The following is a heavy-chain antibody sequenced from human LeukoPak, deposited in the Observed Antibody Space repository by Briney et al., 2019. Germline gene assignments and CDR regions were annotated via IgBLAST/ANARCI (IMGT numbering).Heavy chain of an antibody. CDR3: AHTRARQQLVRVHPFDY. J-gene: IGHJ4*02. CDR2: IYWDDDK. Sequence: SGPTLVEPTQTLTLTCTFSGFSLSTSGVGVGWIRQPPGKALEWLALIYWDDDKRYSPSLKSRLTITKDTSKNQVVLTMTNMDPVDTATYYCAHTRARQQLVRVHPFDYWGQGTLVTVSS. V-gene: IGHV2-5*02. D-gene: IGHD6-13*01. CDR1: GFSLSTSGVG.